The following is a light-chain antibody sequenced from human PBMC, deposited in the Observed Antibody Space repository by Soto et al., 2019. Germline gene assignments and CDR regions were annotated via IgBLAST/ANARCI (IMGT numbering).Light chain of an antibody. CDR1: SSDVGGYEY. V-gene: IGLV2-11*01. Sequence: QSALTQPRSVSGSPGQSVTISCTGTSSDVGGYEYVSWYQQRPGKAPKLIIYDVFKRPLGVPGRFSASKSGNTASLTISGLPAEDEADYHFSSQAGNYTLVFGGGTKPTVL. CDR2: DVF. CDR3: SSQAGNYTLV. J-gene: IGLJ2*01.